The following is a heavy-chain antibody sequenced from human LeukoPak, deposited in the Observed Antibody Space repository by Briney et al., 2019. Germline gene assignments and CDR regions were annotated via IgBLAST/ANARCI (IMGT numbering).Heavy chain of an antibody. D-gene: IGHD2-2*01. Sequence: PGGSLRLSCAASGFTFSSYGMHWVRQAPGKGLEWVAFIRYDGSNKYYADSVKGRFTISRDNSQNTLYLQMTSLRVEDTAVYYCATRPPIVPAPYYSDYWGQGALVTVSS. CDR2: IRYDGSNK. V-gene: IGHV3-30*02. CDR1: GFTFSSYG. J-gene: IGHJ4*02. CDR3: ATRPPIVPAPYYSDY.